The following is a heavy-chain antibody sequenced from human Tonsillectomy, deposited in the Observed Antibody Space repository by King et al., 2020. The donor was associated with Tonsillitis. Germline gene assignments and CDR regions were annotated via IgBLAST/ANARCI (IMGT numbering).Heavy chain of an antibody. V-gene: IGHV3-9*01. Sequence: VQLVESGGGLVQPGRSLRLSCVASGLTFDDYAMHWVRQAPGKGLEWVSGINWNSGDIGYADSVKGRFTISRDNAKNSLYLQMNSLRTEDTALYYCAKERSSCWDALDTWGQRTMVTVSS. CDR1: GLTFDDYA. CDR2: INWNSGDI. J-gene: IGHJ3*02. CDR3: AKERSSCWDALDT. D-gene: IGHD6-19*01.